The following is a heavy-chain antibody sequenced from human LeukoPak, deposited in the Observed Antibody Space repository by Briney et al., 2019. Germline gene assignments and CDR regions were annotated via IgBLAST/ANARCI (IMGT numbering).Heavy chain of an antibody. CDR3: VKVGGSGYYPDI. D-gene: IGHD3-22*01. J-gene: IGHJ3*02. CDR1: GFTFSSYA. CDR2: VSANDAST. Sequence: GGSLRLSCAASGFTFSSYAMSWVRQAPEKGLEWVSAVSANDASTYHADSVKGRLTISRNNSKNTVNLQMNSLRGEDTAVYYCVKVGGSGYYPDIWGQGTMVTVSS. V-gene: IGHV3-23*01.